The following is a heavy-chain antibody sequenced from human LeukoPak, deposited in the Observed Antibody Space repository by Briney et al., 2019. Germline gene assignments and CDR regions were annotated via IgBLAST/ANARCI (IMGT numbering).Heavy chain of an antibody. V-gene: IGHV1-2*02. D-gene: IGHD2-2*01. CDR3: ARAIGYCSSTSCRYNWSDP. Sequence: SVKLSCTSSGYTFTGYYMHWDRQAHGQGLEWMGWINPNSGGTNYAQKFQGRVTMTSDTSVSTVYMELSRLRSDDTAVYYCARAIGYCSSTSCRYNWSDPWGQGTLVTVSS. CDR1: GYTFTGYY. J-gene: IGHJ5*02. CDR2: INPNSGGT.